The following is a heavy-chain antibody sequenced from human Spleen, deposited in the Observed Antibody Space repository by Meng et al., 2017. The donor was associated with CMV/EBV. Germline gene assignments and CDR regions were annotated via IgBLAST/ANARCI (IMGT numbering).Heavy chain of an antibody. D-gene: IGHD3-16*01. V-gene: IGHV4-34*01. CDR1: GRSFSGYY. J-gene: IGHJ5*02. CDR3: ARAGFRGT. Sequence: SETLSLTCAVYGRSFSGYYWSWIRQPPGKGLEWIGEINHSGSTNYNPSLKSRVTISVDTSKNQFSLKLSSVTAADTAVYYCARAGFRGTWGQGTLVTVSS. CDR2: INHSGST.